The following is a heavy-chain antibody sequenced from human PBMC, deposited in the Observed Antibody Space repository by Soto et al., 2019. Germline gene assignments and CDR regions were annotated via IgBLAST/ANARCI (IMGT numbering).Heavy chain of an antibody. D-gene: IGHD2-21*02. J-gene: IGHJ4*02. CDR1: GFAFDYYN. V-gene: IGHV3-48*02. CDR3: TRDGGGGDRSDY. Sequence: GGSLRLSXAASGFAFDYYNMNWVRQAPGRGLEWVSYISGSSRTKYYADSVKGRFTISRDNAKNSLYLQMSSLRDDDTAVYYCTRDGGGGDRSDYWGQGTLVTVSS. CDR2: ISGSSRTK.